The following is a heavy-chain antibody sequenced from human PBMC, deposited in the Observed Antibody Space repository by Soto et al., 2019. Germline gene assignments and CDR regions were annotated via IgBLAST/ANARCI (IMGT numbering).Heavy chain of an antibody. D-gene: IGHD3-16*02. J-gene: IGHJ4*02. CDR3: ALWGFMITFGGVIVTWGIDY. CDR2: ISSSGSTI. V-gene: IGHV3-11*01. CDR1: GFTFSDYY. Sequence: GGSLRLSCAASGFTFSDYYMSWIRQAPGKGLEWVSYISSSGSTIYYADSVKGRFTISRDNAKNSLYLQMNSLRAEDTAVYYCALWGFMITFGGVIVTWGIDYWGQGTLVTVSS.